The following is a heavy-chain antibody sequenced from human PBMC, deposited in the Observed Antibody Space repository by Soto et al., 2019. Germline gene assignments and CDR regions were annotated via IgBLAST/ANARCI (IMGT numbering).Heavy chain of an antibody. V-gene: IGHV3-23*01. D-gene: IGHD5-12*01. CDR3: ARDYYRFNSGYGFSMDV. Sequence: GGSLRLSCAASGFTFSSFALLWVRQAPGKGLEWVSAISGSGGSTYYADSVKGRFTISRDNSKNTLYLQMNSLRAEDTAVYFCARDYYRFNSGYGFSMDVWGQGTTVTVSS. J-gene: IGHJ6*02. CDR1: GFTFSSFA. CDR2: ISGSGGST.